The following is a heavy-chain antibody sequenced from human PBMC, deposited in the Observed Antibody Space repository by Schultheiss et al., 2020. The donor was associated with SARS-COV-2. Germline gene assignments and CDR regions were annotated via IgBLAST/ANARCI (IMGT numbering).Heavy chain of an antibody. V-gene: IGHV4-31*01. CDR3: ARMSLTGFHYYFDQ. CDR2: IYYSGNT. D-gene: IGHD1-1*01. J-gene: IGHJ4*02. Sequence: SETLSLTCTVSGDSITSGHYYWNWIRQHPGKGLEWMGYIYYSGNTYYNPSLKSQVTISVDTSKNQFSLRLTSVTAADTAMYFCARMSLTGFHYYFDQWGQGTLVTVSS. CDR1: GDSITSGHYY.